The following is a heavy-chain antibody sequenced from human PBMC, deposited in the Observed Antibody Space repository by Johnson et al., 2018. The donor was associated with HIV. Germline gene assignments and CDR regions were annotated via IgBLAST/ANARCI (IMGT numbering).Heavy chain of an antibody. CDR2: IYSGGST. CDR3: ARDGPYYDSSGYYYGTVFYAFDI. D-gene: IGHD3-22*01. J-gene: IGHJ3*02. V-gene: IGHV3-53*01. Sequence: VQLVESGGGLIQPGGSLRLSCAASGFTVSSNYMSWVRQAPGRGLEWVSVIYSGGSTYYADSVKGRFTISRDNSKHTLYLQINSLRAEDTAVYYCARDGPYYDSSGYYYGTVFYAFDIWGQGTMVTVSS. CDR1: GFTVSSNY.